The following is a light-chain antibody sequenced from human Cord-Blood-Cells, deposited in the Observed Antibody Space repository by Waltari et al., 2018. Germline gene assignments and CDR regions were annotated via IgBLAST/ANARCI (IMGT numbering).Light chain of an antibody. CDR3: CSYAGSSTWV. Sequence: QSSLTQPASVSGSPGQSITISCTGTSSDVGSYNLVSWYQQHPGKAPKIMIYEVSKRPSGVSNRVSGSKSGNTASLTISGLQAEDEADYYCCSYAGSSTWVFGGGTKLTVL. V-gene: IGLV2-23*02. J-gene: IGLJ3*02. CDR2: EVS. CDR1: SSDVGSYNL.